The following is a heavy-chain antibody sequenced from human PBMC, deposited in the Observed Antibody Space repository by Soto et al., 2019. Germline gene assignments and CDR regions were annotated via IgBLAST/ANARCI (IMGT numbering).Heavy chain of an antibody. D-gene: IGHD3-10*01. Sequence: VQLVESGGGLVQPGGSLRLSCAASGFTFRSYSMNWVRQAPGKGLEWVSYISSSSSTIYYADAVKGRFTISRDNAKNSLYLQMNSLRAEDTAVYYCARANYYGSPGDFDYWGQGTLVTVSS. CDR3: ARANYYGSPGDFDY. J-gene: IGHJ4*02. V-gene: IGHV3-48*01. CDR1: GFTFRSYS. CDR2: ISSSSSTI.